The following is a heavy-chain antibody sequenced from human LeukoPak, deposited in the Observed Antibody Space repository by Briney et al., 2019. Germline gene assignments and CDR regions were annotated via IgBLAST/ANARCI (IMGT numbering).Heavy chain of an antibody. V-gene: IGHV3-74*01. CDR2: IKGDGSYI. J-gene: IGHJ4*02. Sequence: GGSLRLSCAASGFSFSSYWMHWVRQAPGKGLVWVSRIKGDGSYITYADSVKGRFTISRDNARNTLYLQMNSLRADDTAVYYCARGLNAVVAATFGYWGQGTLVTVSS. CDR1: GFSFSSYW. D-gene: IGHD2-15*01. CDR3: ARGLNAVVAATFGY.